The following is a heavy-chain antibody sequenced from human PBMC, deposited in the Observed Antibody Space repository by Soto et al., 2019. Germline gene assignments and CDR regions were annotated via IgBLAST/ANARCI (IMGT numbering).Heavy chain of an antibody. CDR2: ISSSSSYI. CDR3: ARMVSQRYYYYGMDV. D-gene: IGHD6-25*01. V-gene: IGHV3-21*01. J-gene: IGHJ6*02. CDR1: GFTFSSYS. Sequence: PGGSLRLSCAASGFTFSSYSMNWVRQAPGKGLEWVSSISSSSSYIYYADSVKGRFTISRDNAKNSLYLQMNSLRAEDTAVYYCARMVSQRYYYYGMDVWGQGTTVTVSS.